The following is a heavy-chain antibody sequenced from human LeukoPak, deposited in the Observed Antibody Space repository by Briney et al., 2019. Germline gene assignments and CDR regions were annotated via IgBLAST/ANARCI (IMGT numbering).Heavy chain of an antibody. CDR3: ASQTRGNSVLAAFDI. D-gene: IGHD4-23*01. Sequence: GASVKVSCKASGGTFSSYAISWVRQAPGQGLEWMGGIIPIFGTANYAQKFQGRVTITADKSTSTAYMELSSLRSEDTAVYYCASQTRGNSVLAAFDIWGQGTMVTVSS. J-gene: IGHJ3*02. CDR2: IIPIFGTA. CDR1: GGTFSSYA. V-gene: IGHV1-69*06.